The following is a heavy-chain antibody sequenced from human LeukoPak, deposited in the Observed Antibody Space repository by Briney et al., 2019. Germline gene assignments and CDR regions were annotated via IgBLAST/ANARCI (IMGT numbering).Heavy chain of an antibody. J-gene: IGHJ6*02. D-gene: IGHD3-10*01. CDR1: GFTFSSYV. V-gene: IGHV3-23*01. CDR2: ISGSGGST. CDR3: ARDALHYYGSGRYGMDV. Sequence: GGSLRLSCAASGFTFSSYVMSWVRQAPGKGLEWVSAISGSGGSTYYADSVKGRFTISRDNSKNTLYLQMNSLRAEDTAVYYCARDALHYYGSGRYGMDVWGQGTTVTVSS.